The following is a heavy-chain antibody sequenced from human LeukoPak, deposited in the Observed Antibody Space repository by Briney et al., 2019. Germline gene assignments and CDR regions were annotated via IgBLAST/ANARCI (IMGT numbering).Heavy chain of an antibody. J-gene: IGHJ4*02. CDR3: AKTTGSSSRPLDH. D-gene: IGHD6-13*01. CDR2: ISGSGSKT. CDR1: GFTFSSYA. Sequence: GGSPRLSCATSGFTFSSYAMTWVRQAPGKGLEWLSSISGSGSKTYYADSVKGRFTISRDESKNTLYLQMNSLTTEDTAIYYCAKTTGSSSRPLDHWGQGTLVTVSS. V-gene: IGHV3-23*01.